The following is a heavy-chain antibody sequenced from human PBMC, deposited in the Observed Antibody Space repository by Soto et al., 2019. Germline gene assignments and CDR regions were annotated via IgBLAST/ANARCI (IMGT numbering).Heavy chain of an antibody. CDR1: GFTFSSYD. D-gene: IGHD2-15*01. V-gene: IGHV3-13*01. J-gene: IGHJ2*01. CDR3: ARGFSIAATAGYFDL. Sequence: PGGSLRLSCAASGFTFSSYDMHWVRQATGKGLEWVSAIGTAGDTYYPGSVKGRFTTSRENAKNSLYLQMNSLRAEDTAVYYCARGFSIAATAGYFDLWGRGTLVTVSS. CDR2: IGTAGDT.